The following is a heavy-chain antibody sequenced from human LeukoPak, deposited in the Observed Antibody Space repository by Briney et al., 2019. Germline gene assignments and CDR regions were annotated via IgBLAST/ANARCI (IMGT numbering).Heavy chain of an antibody. CDR1: GFPFNGYY. D-gene: IGHD3-22*01. Sequence: GASVKVACKGSGFPFNGYYMHWVRQAPGQGPEWMGWINPNSGDTNYAQKFHGRVTMTRDTSISKAYMELRSLRSDDTAVYHCAREGDSSADAFDIWGLGTMVTVSS. V-gene: IGHV1-2*02. J-gene: IGHJ3*02. CDR3: AREGDSSADAFDI. CDR2: INPNSGDT.